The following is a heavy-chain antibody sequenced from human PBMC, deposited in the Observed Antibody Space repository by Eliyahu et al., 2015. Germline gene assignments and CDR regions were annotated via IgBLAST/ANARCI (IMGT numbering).Heavy chain of an antibody. D-gene: IGHD2-15*01. CDR2: IYYSGST. J-gene: IGHJ6*02. CDR1: XXSIXXYY. CDR3: AGDLGYCSGGSCYYYGMDV. Sequence: QVQLQESGPGLVKPSETLSLTCXVSXXSIXXYYWRWXRQPPGKGLEWIGYIYYSGSTNYNPSLKSRVTISVDTSKNQFSLKLSSVTAADTAVYYCAGDLGYCSGGSCYYYGMDVWGQGTTVTVSS. V-gene: IGHV4-59*01.